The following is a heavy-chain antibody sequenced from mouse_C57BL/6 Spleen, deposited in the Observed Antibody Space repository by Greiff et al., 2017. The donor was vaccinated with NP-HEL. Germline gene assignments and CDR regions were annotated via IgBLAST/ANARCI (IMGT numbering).Heavy chain of an antibody. V-gene: IGHV1-18*01. D-gene: IGHD3-1*01. J-gene: IGHJ4*01. CDR3: ARWRLGLYYAMDY. Sequence: VQLQQSGSELVKPGASVKIPCKASGYTFTDYNMDWVKQSHGKSLEWIGDINPNNGGTIYNQKFKGKATLTVDKSSSTAYMELRSLTSEDTAVYYCARWRLGLYYAMDYWGQGTSVTVSS. CDR1: GYTFTDYN. CDR2: INPNNGGT.